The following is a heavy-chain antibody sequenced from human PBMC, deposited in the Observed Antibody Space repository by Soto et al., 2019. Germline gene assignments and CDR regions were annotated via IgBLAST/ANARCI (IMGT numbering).Heavy chain of an antibody. V-gene: IGHV3-23*01. CDR1: GFTFSSYA. D-gene: IGHD2-2*01. J-gene: IGHJ4*02. CDR2: ITDDGDDT. CDR3: ARSPPRYCSRTTCPFDY. Sequence: GGSLRLSCVASGFTFSSYAMSWVRQAPWKGLEWVSAITDDGDDTYYADSVKGRFTISRDNSKNTLSLQMNSLRAEETAVYYCARSPPRYCSRTTCPFDYWGQGTLVTVSS.